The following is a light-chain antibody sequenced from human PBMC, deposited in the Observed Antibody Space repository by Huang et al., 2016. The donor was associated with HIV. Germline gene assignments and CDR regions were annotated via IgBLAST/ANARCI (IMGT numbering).Light chain of an antibody. CDR2: SAS. CDR1: ESINTF. CDR3: QQSFFTPLT. Sequence: DIQMTQSPSSLAASVGDRVTITCRASESINTFVTWYQQKPGKAPKLLIYSASTLHSGVPSRFSGGGSGTDFTLTITSLQPEDFATYYCQQSFFTPLTFGGGTKVEVK. J-gene: IGKJ4*01. V-gene: IGKV1-39*01.